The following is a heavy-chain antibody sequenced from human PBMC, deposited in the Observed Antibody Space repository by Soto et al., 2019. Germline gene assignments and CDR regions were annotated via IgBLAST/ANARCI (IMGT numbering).Heavy chain of an antibody. V-gene: IGHV4-34*01. D-gene: IGHD3-22*01. Sequence: SETLSLTCAVYGGSFSGYYWSWIRQPPGKGLEWIGEINHSGSTNYNPSLKSRVTISVDTSKNQFSLKLSSVTAADTAVYYCASSGTNYYDSGGFDPWGQGTLVTV. CDR1: GGSFSGYY. CDR2: INHSGST. CDR3: ASSGTNYYDSGGFDP. J-gene: IGHJ5*02.